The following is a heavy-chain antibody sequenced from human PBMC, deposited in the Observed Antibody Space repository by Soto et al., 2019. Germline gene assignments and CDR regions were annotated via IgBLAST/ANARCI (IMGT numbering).Heavy chain of an antibody. CDR1: GASLSYYY. J-gene: IGHJ5*02. CDR2: IYSSGTT. V-gene: IGHV4-59*01. D-gene: IGHD5-12*01. CDR3: ARSFSGYSRFDP. Sequence: QVQLQESGPGLVKPSETLSLTCTVSGASLSYYYWSWVRQPPGKGLEWIGYIYSSGTTNYNPSLKSRANISVDTSKNQFSLKLRSVPAADTAVYYCARSFSGYSRFDPWGQGTLVTVSS.